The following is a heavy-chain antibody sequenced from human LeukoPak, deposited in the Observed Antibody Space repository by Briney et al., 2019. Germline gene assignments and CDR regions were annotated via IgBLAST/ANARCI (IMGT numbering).Heavy chain of an antibody. CDR3: AAALAGTYYYDSSGYYQFDY. D-gene: IGHD3-22*01. J-gene: IGHJ4*02. CDR1: GFTFSSYA. V-gene: IGHV3-23*01. Sequence: GGSLRLSCAASGFTFSSYAMSWVRQAPGKGLEWVSAISGSGGSAYYADSVKGRFTISRDNSKNTLYLQMNSQRAEDTAVYYCAAALAGTYYYDSSGYYQFDYWGQGTLVTVSS. CDR2: ISGSGGSA.